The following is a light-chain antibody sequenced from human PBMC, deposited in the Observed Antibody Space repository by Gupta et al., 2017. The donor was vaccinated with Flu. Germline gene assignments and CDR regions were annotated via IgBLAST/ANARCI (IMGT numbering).Light chain of an antibody. Sequence: EVEMTQSPSTLSVSPGERATLSCWASQSVGSNLAWYQQKPGQAPRLLIYDSSTRATGVPARFSGSGYGTEFTLTISGLQSEDFVFYYCQQYDNWPPRYTFGQGTKLEIK. CDR2: DSS. J-gene: IGKJ2*01. V-gene: IGKV3-15*01. CDR3: QQYDNWPPRYT. CDR1: QSVGSN.